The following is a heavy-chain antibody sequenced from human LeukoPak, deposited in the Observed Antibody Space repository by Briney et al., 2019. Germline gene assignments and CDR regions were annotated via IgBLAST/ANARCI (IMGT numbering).Heavy chain of an antibody. CDR3: ARELKIAVAGTFGY. Sequence: ASVKVSCKASGYTFTSYAMHWVRQAPGQRLEWMGWINAGNGNTKYSQEFQGRVTITRDTSASTAYMELSSLRSEDMAVYYCARELKIAVAGTFGYWGQGTLVTVSS. CDR1: GYTFTSYA. CDR2: INAGNGNT. D-gene: IGHD6-19*01. J-gene: IGHJ4*02. V-gene: IGHV1-3*03.